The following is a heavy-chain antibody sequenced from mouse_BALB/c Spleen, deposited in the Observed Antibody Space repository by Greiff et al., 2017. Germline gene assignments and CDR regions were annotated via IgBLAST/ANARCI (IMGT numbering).Heavy chain of an antibody. J-gene: IGHJ3*01. Sequence: EVKLMESGGGLVKPGGSLKLSCAASGFTFSSYAMSWVRQTPEKRLEWVASISSGGSTYYPDSVKGRFTISRDNARNILYLQMSSLRSEDTAMYYCASNYGSSYWFAYWGQGTLVTVSA. D-gene: IGHD1-1*01. CDR1: GFTFSSYA. CDR3: ASNYGSSYWFAY. V-gene: IGHV5-6-5*01. CDR2: ISSGGST.